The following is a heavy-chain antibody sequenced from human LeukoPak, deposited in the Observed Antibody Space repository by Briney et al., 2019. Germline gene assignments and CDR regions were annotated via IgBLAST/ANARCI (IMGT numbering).Heavy chain of an antibody. Sequence: SETLSLTCTVSRGSISGYSWSWIRQSPGGGLEWIGYIYYSGDTAYNPSLRSRVTLSVDTSKNQFSLQLRSVTTADTAVYYCARGYSYGVDYCYYYMDVWGKGTTVTISS. V-gene: IGHV4-59*01. CDR1: RGSISGYS. CDR2: IYYSGDT. J-gene: IGHJ6*03. D-gene: IGHD5-18*01. CDR3: ARGYSYGVDYCYYYMDV.